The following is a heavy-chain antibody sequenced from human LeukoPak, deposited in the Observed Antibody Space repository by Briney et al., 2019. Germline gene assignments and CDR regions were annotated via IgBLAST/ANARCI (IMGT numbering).Heavy chain of an antibody. CDR3: AGVRLASSGSYCRTS. CDR1: GFPVIELH. Sequence: PGGSLRLSRVGAGFPVIELHMGCIRQAPGKGLEWVSYITSGGGFKYYADSVKGRFSISRDDSKNSVFLQMNSLRVEDTAVYYRAGVRLASSGSYCRTSWGQGTLVSVSS. V-gene: IGHV3-11*04. J-gene: IGHJ4*02. CDR2: ITSGGGFK. D-gene: IGHD3-22*01.